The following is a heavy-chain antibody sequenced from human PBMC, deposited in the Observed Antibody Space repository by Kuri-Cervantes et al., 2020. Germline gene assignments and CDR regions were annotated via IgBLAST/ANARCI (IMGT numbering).Heavy chain of an antibody. CDR3: ARGDSGSYFRKSRYFQH. V-gene: IGHV4-39*07. CDR2: IYYGGST. CDR1: GGSIRHSYCY. D-gene: IGHD1-26*01. Sequence: SETLSLTCTVSGGSIRHSYCYWGWIRQPPGKGLEWIGSIYYGGSTYYNPSLKSRVTIPVDTSKNQFSLKLSSVTAADTAVYYCARGDSGSYFRKSRYFQHWGQGTLVTSPQ. J-gene: IGHJ1*01.